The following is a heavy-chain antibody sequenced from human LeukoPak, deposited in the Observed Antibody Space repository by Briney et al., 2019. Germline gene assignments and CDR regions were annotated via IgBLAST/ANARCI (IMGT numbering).Heavy chain of an antibody. D-gene: IGHD6-13*01. CDR3: ARGVYIAAAQYGY. J-gene: IGHJ4*02. CDR1: GDSVSSNSAA. Sequence: SQTLSLTCAISGDSVSSNSAAWNWIRQSPSRGLEWLGRTYYRSKWYNDYAVFVKSRITINPDTSKNQFSLQLNSVTAADTAVYYCARGVYIAAAQYGYWGQGTLVTVSS. V-gene: IGHV6-1*01. CDR2: TYYRSKWYN.